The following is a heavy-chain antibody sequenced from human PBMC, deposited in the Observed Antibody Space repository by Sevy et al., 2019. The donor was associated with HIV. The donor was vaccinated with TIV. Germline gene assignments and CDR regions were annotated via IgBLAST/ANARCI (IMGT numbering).Heavy chain of an antibody. CDR3: AKGYSSGWGAEYFQH. D-gene: IGHD6-19*01. V-gene: IGHV3-30*18. Sequence: LSLTCAASGFTFSSYGMHWVRQAPGKGLEWVAVISYDGSNKYYADSVKGRFTISRDNSKNTLYLQMNSLRAEDTAVYYCAKGYSSGWGAEYFQHWGQGTLVTVSS. CDR2: ISYDGSNK. J-gene: IGHJ1*01. CDR1: GFTFSSYG.